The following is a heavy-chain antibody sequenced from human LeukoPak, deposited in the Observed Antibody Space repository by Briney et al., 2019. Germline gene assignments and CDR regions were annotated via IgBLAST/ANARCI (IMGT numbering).Heavy chain of an antibody. V-gene: IGHV3-53*01. D-gene: IGHD3-9*01. CDR2: IYSGGRT. J-gene: IGHJ6*03. Sequence: ETLSLTCTVSGGSISSSSYYWGWIRQPPGKGLEWVSVIYSGGRTYSADSVKGRFTISRDNAKNSLYLQMNSLRAEDTAVYYCARVGQYYDILTGYSRFGYYMDVWGKGTTVTVSS. CDR1: GGSISSSSYY. CDR3: ARVGQYYDILTGYSRFGYYMDV.